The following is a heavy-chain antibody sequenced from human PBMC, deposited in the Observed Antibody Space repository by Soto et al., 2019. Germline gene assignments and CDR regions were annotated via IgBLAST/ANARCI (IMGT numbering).Heavy chain of an antibody. CDR3: AKEISYYDFGGGYPHHFDY. D-gene: IGHD3-3*01. CDR2: ISGSGGST. CDR1: GFTFSSYA. V-gene: IGHV3-23*01. J-gene: IGHJ4*02. Sequence: GGSLRLSCAASGFTFSSYAMSWVRQAPGKGLEWVSAISGSGGSTYYADSVKGRFTISRDNSKNTLYLQMNSLRAEDTAVYYCAKEISYYDFGGGYPHHFDYWAQGTLATVPS.